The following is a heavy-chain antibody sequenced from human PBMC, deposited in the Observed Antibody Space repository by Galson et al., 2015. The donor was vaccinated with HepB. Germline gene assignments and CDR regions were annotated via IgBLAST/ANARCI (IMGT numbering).Heavy chain of an antibody. CDR3: AKDMSGSSWYLGPGYYYYGMDV. CDR1: GFTFDDYA. Sequence: SLRLSCAASGFTFDDYAMHWVRQAPGKGLEWVSGISWNSGSIGYADSVKGRFTISRDNAKNSLYLQMNSLRAEDTALYYCAKDMSGSSWYLGPGYYYYGMDVWGQGTTVTVSS. CDR2: ISWNSGSI. D-gene: IGHD6-13*01. J-gene: IGHJ6*02. V-gene: IGHV3-9*01.